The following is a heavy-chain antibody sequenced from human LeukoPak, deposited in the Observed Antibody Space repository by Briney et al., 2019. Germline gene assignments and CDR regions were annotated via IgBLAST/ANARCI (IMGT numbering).Heavy chain of an antibody. V-gene: IGHV3-74*01. CDR2: INSDGSST. J-gene: IGHJ3*02. D-gene: IGHD3-10*01. Sequence: GGSLRLSCAASGFTFSSYWMHWVRQAPGKGLVWVSRINSDGSSTSYADSVKGRFTISRDNAKNTLYLQMNSLRAEDTAVYYCAKDHLWFGDRPNAFDIWGQGTMVTVSS. CDR3: AKDHLWFGDRPNAFDI. CDR1: GFTFSSYW.